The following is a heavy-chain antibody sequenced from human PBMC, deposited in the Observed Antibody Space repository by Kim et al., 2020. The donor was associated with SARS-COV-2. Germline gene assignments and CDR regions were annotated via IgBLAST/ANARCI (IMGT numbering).Heavy chain of an antibody. D-gene: IGHD2-15*01. CDR2: IYPDDSDT. V-gene: IGHV5-51*01. CDR3: ARQARTQTYCSGGSCYSEVGVGY. J-gene: IGHJ4*02. CDR1: GYSFTSYW. Sequence: GESLKISCKGSGYSFTSYWIGWVRQMPGKGLEWMGIIYPDDSDTRYSPSFQGPVTISADKSISTAYLQWSSLKASDTAMYYCARQARTQTYCSGGSCYSEVGVGYWGQGTLGTVSS.